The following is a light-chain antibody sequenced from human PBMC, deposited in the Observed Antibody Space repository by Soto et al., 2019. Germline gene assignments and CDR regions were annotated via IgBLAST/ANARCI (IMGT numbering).Light chain of an antibody. CDR3: QQYGSPLWT. Sequence: EIVLTQSPGTLSLSPGERATLSCRASQSVSSSYLAWYQQKPGQAPRLLIYGASSRATGIPDRFSGSGSGTDFPLTISQLEPGDFAVYSCQQYGSPLWTFGQGAKGDIK. V-gene: IGKV3-20*01. CDR1: QSVSSSY. J-gene: IGKJ1*01. CDR2: GAS.